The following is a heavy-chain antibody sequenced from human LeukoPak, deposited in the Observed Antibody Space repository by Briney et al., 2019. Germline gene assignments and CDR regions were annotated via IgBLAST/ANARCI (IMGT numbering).Heavy chain of an antibody. J-gene: IGHJ4*02. V-gene: IGHV1-69*04. CDR2: IIPILSIA. CDR3: ARDGGTVTIDY. D-gene: IGHD4-17*01. Sequence: SVKVSCKASGGTFSSYAISWVRQAPGQGLEWMGRIIPILSIANYAQKFQGRVTITADKSTSTAYLELSSLRSEDTAVYYCARDGGTVTIDYWGQGTLVTVSS. CDR1: GGTFSSYA.